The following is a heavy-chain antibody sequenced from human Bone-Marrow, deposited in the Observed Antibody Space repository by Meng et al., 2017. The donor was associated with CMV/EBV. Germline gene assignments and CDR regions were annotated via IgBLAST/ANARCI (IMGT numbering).Heavy chain of an antibody. CDR3: ASFNDILTGYGNGMDV. J-gene: IGHJ6*02. CDR2: ISSSDNTI. Sequence: GESLKISCAASGFTFSSYEINWVRQAPGKGLEWVSYISSSDNTIYYADSVKGRFTISRDNAKNSLYLQMNSLRAEDTAVYYCASFNDILTGYGNGMDVWGQGTTVTVSS. V-gene: IGHV3-48*03. CDR1: GFTFSSYE. D-gene: IGHD3-9*01.